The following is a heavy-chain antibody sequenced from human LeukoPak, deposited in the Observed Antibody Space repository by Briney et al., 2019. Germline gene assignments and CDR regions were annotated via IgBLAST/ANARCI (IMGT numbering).Heavy chain of an antibody. CDR2: IIPIFGTA. V-gene: IGHV1-69*05. D-gene: IGHD1-26*01. J-gene: IGHJ4*02. CDR3: ARSGSYRDDYFDY. Sequence: GASVKVSCKASGGTFSSYAISWVRQAPGQGLEWMGGIIPIFGTANYAQKFQGRVTITTDESTSTAYMELSSLRSEDTAVYYCARSGSYRDDYFDYWGQGTLVTVSS. CDR1: GGTFSSYA.